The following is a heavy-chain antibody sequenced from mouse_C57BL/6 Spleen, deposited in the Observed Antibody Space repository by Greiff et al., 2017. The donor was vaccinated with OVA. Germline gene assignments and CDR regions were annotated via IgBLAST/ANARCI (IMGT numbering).Heavy chain of an antibody. CDR1: GYTFTSYW. J-gene: IGHJ4*01. CDR3: ARSPIYDGYYYAMDY. CDR2: INPSSGYT. Sequence: VQGVESGAELAKPGASVKLSCKASGYTFTSYWMHWVKQRPGQGLEWIGYINPSSGYTTYNQKFKDKATLTADKSASTAYMQLSSLTYEYSAVYYCARSPIYDGYYYAMDYWGQGTSVTVSS. V-gene: IGHV1-7*01. D-gene: IGHD2-3*01.